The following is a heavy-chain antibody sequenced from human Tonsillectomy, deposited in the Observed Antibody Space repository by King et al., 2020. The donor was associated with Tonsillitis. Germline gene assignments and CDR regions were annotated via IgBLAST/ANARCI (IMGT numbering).Heavy chain of an antibody. CDR3: ATFSSVGPRRCGGDCYDAFDI. D-gene: IGHD2-21*01. CDR1: GGSISSYY. J-gene: IGHJ3*02. Sequence: VQLQESGPGLVKPSETLSLTCTVSGGSISSYYWSWIRQPPGKGLEWIGYIYYSGSTNYNPSLKSRVTISVDTSKNQFSLKLSSVTAADTAVYYCATFSSVGPRRCGGDCYDAFDIWGQGTMVTVSS. CDR2: IYYSGST. V-gene: IGHV4-59*01.